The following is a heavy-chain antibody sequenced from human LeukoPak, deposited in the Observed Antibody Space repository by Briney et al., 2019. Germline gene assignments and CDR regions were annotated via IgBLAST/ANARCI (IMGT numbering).Heavy chain of an antibody. CDR1: GFTVSSNY. D-gene: IGHD6-13*01. J-gene: IGHJ3*02. V-gene: IGHV3-53*04. CDR2: IYPGGST. Sequence: GGSLRLSCAASGFTVSSNYMSWVRQAPGKGLEWVSVIYPGGSTYYADSVKGRFTISRHNSENTLDLQMNSLRVEDTAVYFCTRGPWAAAGGSIDGLDIWGQGTMVTVSS. CDR3: TRGPWAAAGGSIDGLDI.